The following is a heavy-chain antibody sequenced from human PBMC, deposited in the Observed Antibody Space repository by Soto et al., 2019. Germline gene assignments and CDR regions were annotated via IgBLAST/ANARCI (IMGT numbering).Heavy chain of an antibody. V-gene: IGHV3-74*01. D-gene: IGHD1-1*01. J-gene: IGHJ2*01. CDR2: INGDGSRT. Sequence: EVQLVESGGGVVQPGGSLRLSCAASGFTFSSYWMHWVRQAPGKGLVWVSRINGDGSRTSYADSVRGRFTISRDNAKNTLDLLMNSLRGEDTAVYYCARVGTGNWYFDLWGRGTLVTVSS. CDR1: GFTFSSYW. CDR3: ARVGTGNWYFDL.